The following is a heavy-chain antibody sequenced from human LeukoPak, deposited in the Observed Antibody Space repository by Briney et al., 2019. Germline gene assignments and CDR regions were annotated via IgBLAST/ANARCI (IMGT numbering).Heavy chain of an antibody. CDR3: ARVSSVYSSSFSLDPCFDY. Sequence: SQTLSLTCAISGDGVSSNSAAWNWIRQSPSRGLEWLGRTYYRSKWYNDYAVSVKSRITINPDTSKNQFSLQLNSVTPEDTAVYYCARVSSVYSSSFSLDPCFDYWGQGTLVTVSS. CDR2: TYYRSKWYN. D-gene: IGHD6-6*01. J-gene: IGHJ4*02. CDR1: GDGVSSNSAA. V-gene: IGHV6-1*01.